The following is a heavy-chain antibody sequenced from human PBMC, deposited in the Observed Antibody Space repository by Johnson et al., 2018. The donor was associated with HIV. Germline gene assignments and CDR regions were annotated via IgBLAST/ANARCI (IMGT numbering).Heavy chain of an antibody. V-gene: IGHV3-11*04. CDR2: ISSSGSTI. J-gene: IGHJ3*02. D-gene: IGHD2-21*02. CDR3: ARRGDCGGDCYPDGFDI. Sequence: QEQLVESGGGLVKAGGSLRLSCAASALTFNKAWMSWVRQAPGKGLEWVSHISSSGSTIYYADSVKGRFTITRDNAKKSLYLQMNSLRAEDTAVYYCARRGDCGGDCYPDGFDIWGQGTMVTVSS. CDR1: ALTFNKAW.